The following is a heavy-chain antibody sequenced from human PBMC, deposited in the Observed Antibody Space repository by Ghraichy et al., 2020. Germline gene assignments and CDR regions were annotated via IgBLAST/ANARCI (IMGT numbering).Heavy chain of an antibody. D-gene: IGHD3-22*01. CDR3: ARGPYYYESSGDYLDY. CDR2: IYYGGRT. Sequence: LRLSCDVSGASISSGGHYWTWVRQHPGRGLEWVGSIYYGGRTHFHPSLRSRLSISVDTTKNQLSLKLNSVIAADTAVYFCARGPYYYESSGDYLDYWGQGTLVSVSS. CDR1: GASISSGGHY. J-gene: IGHJ4*02. V-gene: IGHV4-31*02.